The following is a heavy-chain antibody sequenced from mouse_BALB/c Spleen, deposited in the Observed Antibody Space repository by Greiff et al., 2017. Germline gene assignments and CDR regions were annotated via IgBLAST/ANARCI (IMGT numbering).Heavy chain of an antibody. J-gene: IGHJ1*01. Sequence: VQLQQSGPELVKPGASVKMSCKASGYTFTDYYMDWVKQSHGESFEWIGRVNPYNGGTSYNQKFKGKATLTVDKSSSTAYMELNSLTSEDSAVYYCAIRLVTTVVADWYFDVWGAGTTVTVSS. CDR2: VNPYNGGT. CDR3: AIRLVTTVVADWYFDV. D-gene: IGHD1-1*01. V-gene: IGHV1-19*01. CDR1: GYTFTDYY.